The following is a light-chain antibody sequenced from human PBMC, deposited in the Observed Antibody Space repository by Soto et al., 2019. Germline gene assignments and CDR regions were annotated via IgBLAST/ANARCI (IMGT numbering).Light chain of an antibody. CDR3: QQANSWGT. CDR2: AAS. J-gene: IGKJ1*01. CDR1: QGISSY. V-gene: IGKV1-9*01. Sequence: IRVTKSPASLSASVGDRVTITCRASQGISSYLAWYQQKPGKAPKLLIYAASTLQSGVPSRFSGSGSGTDFTLTISSLQPEDFATYYCQQANSWGTFGQGTKVDIK.